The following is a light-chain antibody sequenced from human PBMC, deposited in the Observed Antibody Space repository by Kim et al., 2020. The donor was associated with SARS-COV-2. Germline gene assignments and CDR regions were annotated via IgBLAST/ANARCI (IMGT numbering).Light chain of an antibody. CDR3: QHCNPYPYI. Sequence: DIQMTQSPSTLSASVGDRVTITCRASQSVGNWLAWYQQKPGKAPKLLIYKASNLETGVPSRFSGSGSGTEFTLTISSLQPDDFATYYCQHCNPYPYIFGQGTKLEIK. J-gene: IGKJ2*01. CDR2: KAS. V-gene: IGKV1-5*03. CDR1: QSVGNW.